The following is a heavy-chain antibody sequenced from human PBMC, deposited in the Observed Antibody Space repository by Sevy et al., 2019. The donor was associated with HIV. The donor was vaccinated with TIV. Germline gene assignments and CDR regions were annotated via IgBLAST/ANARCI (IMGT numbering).Heavy chain of an antibody. CDR3: AREGCNKPHDY. D-gene: IGHD2-8*01. J-gene: IGHJ4*02. CDR2: LSFGWGEI. V-gene: IGHV3-23*01. Sequence: GGSLRLSCAASGFTFSKYSMSLVRQPPGKGLEWVSTLSFGWGEINYADSVKGRLTISRDNSKSSVYLQMNNLRPEDTAVYYCAREGCNKPHDYWGQGTLVTVSS. CDR1: GFTFSKYS.